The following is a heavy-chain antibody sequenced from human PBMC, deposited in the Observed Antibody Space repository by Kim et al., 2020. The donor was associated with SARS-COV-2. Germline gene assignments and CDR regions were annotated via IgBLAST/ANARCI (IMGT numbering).Heavy chain of an antibody. CDR2: ISHSGYT. J-gene: IGHJ5*02. V-gene: IGHV4-34*01. Sequence: SETLSLTCGVNGGSLSGYYWSWIRQPPGKGLEWIGEISHSGYTNYNLSLKSRLTISLDTSKNQFSLRRTSVSAADTAVYFCARGRGAADPWGQGILVTVS. D-gene: IGHD3-16*01. CDR3: ARGRGAADP. CDR1: GGSLSGYY.